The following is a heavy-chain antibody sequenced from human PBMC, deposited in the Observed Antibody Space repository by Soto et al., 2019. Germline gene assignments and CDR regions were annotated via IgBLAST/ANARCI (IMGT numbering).Heavy chain of an antibody. CDR1: GFTFSSSA. D-gene: IGHD4-17*01. CDR2: IDVGSANA. Sequence: SVKVSCETSGFTFSSSAVHWVRQARGHRLQWIGWIDVGSANASYAQKFQGRVTMTRDTSTSTVYMELSSLRSEDTAVYYCARARTTVTRRASFDYWGQGTLVTVSS. CDR3: ARARTTVTRRASFDY. J-gene: IGHJ4*02. V-gene: IGHV1-58*01.